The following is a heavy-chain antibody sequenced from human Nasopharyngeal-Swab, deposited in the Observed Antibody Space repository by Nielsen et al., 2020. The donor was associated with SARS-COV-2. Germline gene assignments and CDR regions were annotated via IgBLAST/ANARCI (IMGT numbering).Heavy chain of an antibody. CDR2: INPNSGGT. V-gene: IGHV1-2*06. D-gene: IGHD1/OR15-1a*01. CDR3: ARDLSNTGDALDI. J-gene: IGHJ3*02. CDR1: GYTFTGNF. Sequence: ASVKVSCKASGYTFTGNFMHWVRQAPGQGLEWMGRINPNSGGTKFAQKFQGRVTLTRDTSISTVYMELSRLRSDDTAVHYCARDLSNTGDALDIWGQGTLVTVSS.